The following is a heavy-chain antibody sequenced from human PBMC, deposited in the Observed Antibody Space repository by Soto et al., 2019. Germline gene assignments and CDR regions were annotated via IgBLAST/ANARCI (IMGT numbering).Heavy chain of an antibody. Sequence: QVQLVESGGGVVQPGRSLRLSCAASGFTFSSYGMHWVRQAPGKGLEWVAVISYDGSNKYYADSVKGRFTISRDNSKNPLYLQKNSLRAEDTAGYYCAKEPSLPNPYYYFGMDVWGQGTTVTVSS. V-gene: IGHV3-30*18. J-gene: IGHJ6*02. D-gene: IGHD3-10*01. CDR1: GFTFSSYG. CDR2: ISYDGSNK. CDR3: AKEPSLPNPYYYFGMDV.